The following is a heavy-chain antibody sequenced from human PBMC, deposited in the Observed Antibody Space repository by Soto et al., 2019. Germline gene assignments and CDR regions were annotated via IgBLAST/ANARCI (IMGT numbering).Heavy chain of an antibody. V-gene: IGHV1-69*12. D-gene: IGHD3-3*01. Sequence: QVQLVQCGAEVKKPGSSMNVSCKTSGGTFGNSAVTWVRQAPGQGLEWLGGIVPMFGTANYAQKFQGRVTITADESTITAYMELNSLKTDDTAVYYCARDGDPQSAFWSGPLGGGRFDPWGQGTLVTVSS. CDR1: GGTFGNSA. CDR3: ARDGDPQSAFWSGPLGGGRFDP. J-gene: IGHJ5*02. CDR2: IVPMFGTA.